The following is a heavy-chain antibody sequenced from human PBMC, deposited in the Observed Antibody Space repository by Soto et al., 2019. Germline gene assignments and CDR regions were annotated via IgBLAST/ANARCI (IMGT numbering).Heavy chain of an antibody. CDR1: GFTFSSYG. V-gene: IGHV3-30*18. Sequence: QVQLVESGGGVVQPGRSLRLSCAASGFTFSSYGMHWVRQAPGKGLEWVAVISYDGSNKYYADSVKGRFTISRDNSKNTLYLQMNSLRAEDTAVYYCAKDWGWGRVTGGLDYWGQGTLVTVSS. CDR3: AKDWGWGRVTGGLDY. D-gene: IGHD3-16*01. CDR2: ISYDGSNK. J-gene: IGHJ4*02.